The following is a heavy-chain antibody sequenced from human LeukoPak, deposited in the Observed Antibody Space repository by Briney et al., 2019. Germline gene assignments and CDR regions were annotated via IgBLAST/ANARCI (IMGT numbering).Heavy chain of an antibody. V-gene: IGHV6-1*01. J-gene: IGHJ4*02. CDR2: TYYRSTWSN. CDR3: ARGQGGFDS. D-gene: IGHD2-15*01. CDR1: GDSVSSHSAA. Sequence: ASQTLSLTCVISGDSVSSHSAAWNWIRQSPSRGLEWLGRTYYRSTWSNEYAVSVQSRITINPDTSKNQFSLQLSSVTPEDTAVYYCARGQGGFDSWGQGTLVTVSS.